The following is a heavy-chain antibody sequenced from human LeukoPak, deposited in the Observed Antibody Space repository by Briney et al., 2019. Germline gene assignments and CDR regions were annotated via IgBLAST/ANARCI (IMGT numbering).Heavy chain of an antibody. CDR2: MNPNSGNT. CDR1: GYTFTNYD. D-gene: IGHD2-21*01. J-gene: IGHJ3*02. V-gene: IGHV1-8*01. Sequence: ASVKASCKASGYTFTNYDITWVRQATGQGLEWMGWMNPNSGNTGYAQKFQGGVTMTRNTSISTAYMELSSLRSDDTAVYYCATYAAVIRDAFDIWGQGTMVTVSS. CDR3: ATYAAVIRDAFDI.